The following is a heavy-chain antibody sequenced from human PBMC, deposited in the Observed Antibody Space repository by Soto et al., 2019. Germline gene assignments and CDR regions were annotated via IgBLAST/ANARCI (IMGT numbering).Heavy chain of an antibody. CDR2: IYHSGST. V-gene: IGHV4-38-2*01. J-gene: IGHJ4*02. Sequence: SETLSLTCAVSGYSISSGYYWGWIRQPPGKGLEWIGSIYHSGSTYYNPSLKSRVTISVDTSKNQLSLKLSSVTAADTAVYYCARVAYYYDSSGRIRSYHFDYWGQGTLVTVSS. CDR3: ARVAYYYDSSGRIRSYHFDY. D-gene: IGHD3-22*01. CDR1: GYSISSGYY.